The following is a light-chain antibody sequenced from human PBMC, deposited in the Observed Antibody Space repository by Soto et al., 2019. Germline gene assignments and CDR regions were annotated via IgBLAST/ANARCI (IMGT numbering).Light chain of an antibody. CDR2: EVS. Sequence: QSALTQPASVSGSPGQSITISCTGTSSDVGGYNYVSWYQQHPGKAPKLMIYEVSNRPSGVSNRFSGSRSGNTASLTISGLQAEYEADYSCSSYTNSGTRVVFVGATQLPVL. CDR3: SSYTNSGTRVV. V-gene: IGLV2-14*01. J-gene: IGLJ2*01. CDR1: SSDVGGYNY.